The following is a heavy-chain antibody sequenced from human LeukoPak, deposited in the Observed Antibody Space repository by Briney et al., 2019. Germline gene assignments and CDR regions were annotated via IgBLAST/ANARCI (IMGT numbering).Heavy chain of an antibody. CDR2: LKHSGNI. CDR1: GGSFSGYF. J-gene: IGHJ4*02. Sequence: SETLSLNCAVYGGSFSGYFWSWIRQPPGKGLERIGELKHSGNIRYNQSLMSRVNFSVDTSKNQVSLKLRSVTATATAIYYSARAADYFGSGSQLGYWGQGILVTVSS. CDR3: ARAADYFGSGSQLGY. D-gene: IGHD3-10*01. V-gene: IGHV4-34*01.